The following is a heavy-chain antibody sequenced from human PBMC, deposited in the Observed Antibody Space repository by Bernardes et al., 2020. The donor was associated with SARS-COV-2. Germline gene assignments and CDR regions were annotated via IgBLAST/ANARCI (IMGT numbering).Heavy chain of an antibody. CDR1: GFTFSSYE. V-gene: IGHV3-48*03. Sequence: GGSLRLSCAASGFTFSSYEMNWVRQAPGKGLEWVSYISSSGSTIYYADSVKGRFTISRDNAKNSLYLQMNSLRAEDTAVYYCARDVRGYDYVWGSYRYFDYWGQGTLVTVSS. CDR2: ISSSGSTI. D-gene: IGHD3-16*02. J-gene: IGHJ4*02. CDR3: ARDVRGYDYVWGSYRYFDY.